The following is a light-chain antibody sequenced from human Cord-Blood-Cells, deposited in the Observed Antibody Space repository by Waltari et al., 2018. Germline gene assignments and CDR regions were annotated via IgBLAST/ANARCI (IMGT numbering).Light chain of an antibody. V-gene: IGLV6-57*01. CDR3: QSYDSSNQV. CDR2: EDN. J-gene: IGLJ3*02. Sequence: FMLTQPHSVSESPGKTVTISCTPSSGSIASNHVQWSQERPGSSPTTVIYEDNQRPSGVPDRFSGSIDSSSNSASLTISGLKTEDEADYYCQSYDSSNQVFGGGTKLTVL. CDR1: SGSIASNH.